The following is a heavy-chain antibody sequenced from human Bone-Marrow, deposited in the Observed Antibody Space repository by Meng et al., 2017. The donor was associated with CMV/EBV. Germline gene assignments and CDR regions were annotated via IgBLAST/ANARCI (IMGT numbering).Heavy chain of an antibody. J-gene: IGHJ4*02. D-gene: IGHD2-8*01. CDR1: GFTFSSYE. Sequence: GESLKISCAASGFTFSSYEMNWVRQAPGKGLQWVSGITGSGGGTYYADSVKGRFTISRDNSKKTLYLHMNSLRVEDTAVYYCAKDFSRLYGRGFFDYWGQGTPVTVSS. CDR3: AKDFSRLYGRGFFDY. V-gene: IGHV3-23*01. CDR2: ITGSGGGT.